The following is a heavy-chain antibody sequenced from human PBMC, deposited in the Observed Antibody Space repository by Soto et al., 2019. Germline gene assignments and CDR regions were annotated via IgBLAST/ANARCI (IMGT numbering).Heavy chain of an antibody. CDR3: AKATATGGGAFDI. Sequence: GGSLRLSCATSGFICSSYDMSWVRQAPGKGLEWVSTILVDGRTFYVDSVKGRFTISRDSSQNTVYLQMNSLTAGDTALYYCAKATATGGGAFDICGQGTMVTVSS. V-gene: IGHV3-23*01. D-gene: IGHD2-8*02. J-gene: IGHJ3*02. CDR2: ILVDGRT. CDR1: GFICSSYD.